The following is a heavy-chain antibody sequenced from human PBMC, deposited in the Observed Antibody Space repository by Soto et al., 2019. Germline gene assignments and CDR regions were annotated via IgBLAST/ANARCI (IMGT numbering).Heavy chain of an antibody. V-gene: IGHV3-13*05. CDR3: ARTDRDFYGLDV. Sequence: EVQLVESGGGLVQPGGSLRLSCEASGFIFRNYDMHWVRQGTGKGLEWVSRISAAGDPDYADSVEGRFTISRENAQNSFFLQMNSLRVGDTAVYYCARTDRDFYGLDVWGQGTTVIVSS. CDR1: GFIFRNYD. CDR2: ISAAGDP. J-gene: IGHJ6*02.